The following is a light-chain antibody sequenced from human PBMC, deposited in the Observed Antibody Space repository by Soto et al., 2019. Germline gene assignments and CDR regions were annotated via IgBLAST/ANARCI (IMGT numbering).Light chain of an antibody. V-gene: IGKV1-5*03. Sequence: DIQLTQSPSTLSASVGDRVTITCRASQNINGYLAWYQQKPGKAPKLLIYWASSLISGVPSRFTGGESGTEFTLTISSLQPDDFATYYCQQYSADPLTFGGGTKVDVK. CDR1: QNINGY. CDR2: WAS. J-gene: IGKJ4*01. CDR3: QQYSADPLT.